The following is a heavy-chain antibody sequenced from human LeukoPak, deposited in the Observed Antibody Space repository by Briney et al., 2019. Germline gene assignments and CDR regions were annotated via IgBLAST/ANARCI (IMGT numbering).Heavy chain of an antibody. V-gene: IGHV4-59*01. D-gene: IGHD4-23*01. CDR3: ARDKAHGGKRWFDP. Sequence: PSETLSLTCTVSGYSISSYYWSWIRQPPGKGLEWIGYITYSGSTDYNPSLRSRVTISVDTSKNQFSLKLSSVTAADMGVYYCARDKAHGGKRWFDPWGQGTLVTVSS. J-gene: IGHJ5*02. CDR2: ITYSGST. CDR1: GYSISSYY.